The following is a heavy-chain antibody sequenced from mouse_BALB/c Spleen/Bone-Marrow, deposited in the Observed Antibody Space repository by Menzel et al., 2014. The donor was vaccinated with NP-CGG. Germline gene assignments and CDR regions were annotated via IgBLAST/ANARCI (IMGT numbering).Heavy chain of an antibody. CDR2: INPYNGAT. Sequence: EVQLQQSGPALVKPGASVKISCKASCYSFTGYYMHCVKQSHVKSPEWIGRINPYNGATSYNQNFKDKASLTVDKSSSTAYMELHSLTSEDSAVYYCARGIYYGGYFDYWGQGTTLTVSS. V-gene: IGHV1-26*01. J-gene: IGHJ2*01. CDR3: ARGIYYGGYFDY. CDR1: CYSFTGYY. D-gene: IGHD1-1*01.